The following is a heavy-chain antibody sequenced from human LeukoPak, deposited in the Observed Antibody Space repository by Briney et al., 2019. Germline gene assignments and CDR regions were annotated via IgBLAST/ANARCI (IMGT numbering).Heavy chain of an antibody. CDR3: ARDVDSESGLFGV. D-gene: IGHD3-16*01. CDR2: VHASGST. J-gene: IGHJ2*01. Sequence: PSETLSLICNVSRGSVTSYFWNWTRQPAGKGLEWIGRVHASGSTNYSPSLKSRLTIFLDKSKNNFSLKLTSVTAADTAVYYCARDVDSESGLFGVWGRGIPVLVSS. V-gene: IGHV4-4*07. CDR1: RGSVTSYF.